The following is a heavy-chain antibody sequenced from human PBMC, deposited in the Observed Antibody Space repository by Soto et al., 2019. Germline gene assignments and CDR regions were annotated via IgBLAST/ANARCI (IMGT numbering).Heavy chain of an antibody. CDR3: ARRVKVATIDY. Sequence: QLQLQESGPGLVKPSETLSLTCTVSGGSISSNSYYWAWIRQPPGKGLEWIGSIYYSGTTFYSPSLKSRVTISVDTSKNQVSLKLTSVTAADTAVYYCARRVKVATIDYWGQGILVTVSS. V-gene: IGHV4-39*01. J-gene: IGHJ4*02. D-gene: IGHD5-12*01. CDR2: IYYSGTT. CDR1: GGSISSNSYY.